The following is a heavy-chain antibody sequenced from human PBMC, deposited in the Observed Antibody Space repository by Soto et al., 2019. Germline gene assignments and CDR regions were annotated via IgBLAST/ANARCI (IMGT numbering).Heavy chain of an antibody. Sequence: QVQLLESGGGVVQPGRSLRLSCAASGFTFSSYAMHWVRQAPGKGLEWVAVISYDGSNKYYADSVKGRFTISRDNSKNTLYLQMNSLRAEDTAVYYCARFPSSISTTYDYWGQGTLVTVSS. CDR1: GFTFSSYA. V-gene: IGHV3-30-3*01. CDR3: ARFPSSISTTYDY. CDR2: ISYDGSNK. D-gene: IGHD2-2*01. J-gene: IGHJ4*02.